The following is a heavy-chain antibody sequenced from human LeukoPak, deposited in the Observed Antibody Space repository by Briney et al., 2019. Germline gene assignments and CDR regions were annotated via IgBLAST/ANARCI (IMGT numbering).Heavy chain of an antibody. V-gene: IGHV4-31*03. CDR3: ASTRTGTIID. J-gene: IGHJ4*02. Sequence: PSETLSLTCTVSGGSISRGGYYCRWIRQHPAKGLEWIGYIYYSGSTYYHPSLKSRVTISVDTSKNQFSLKLSSVTAADTAVYYCASTRTGTIIDWGQGTLVTVSS. D-gene: IGHD1-7*01. CDR2: IYYSGST. CDR1: GGSISRGGYY.